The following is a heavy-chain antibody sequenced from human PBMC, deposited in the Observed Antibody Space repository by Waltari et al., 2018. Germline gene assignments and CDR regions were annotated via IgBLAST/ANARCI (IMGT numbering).Heavy chain of an antibody. Sequence: QVQLVESGGGVVQPGASLRLSCRCSGFRFRSLGMHWVRQAPGKGLEWVAVVSFDGSAEYYADSVKGRFIASRDNSKNTSYLQMNSLTREDTAMYYCAKPLGVSGTSFDHWGRGTLVTVSS. J-gene: IGHJ4*02. CDR2: VSFDGSAE. CDR3: AKPLGVSGTSFDH. V-gene: IGHV3-30*18. D-gene: IGHD1-1*01. CDR1: GFRFRSLG.